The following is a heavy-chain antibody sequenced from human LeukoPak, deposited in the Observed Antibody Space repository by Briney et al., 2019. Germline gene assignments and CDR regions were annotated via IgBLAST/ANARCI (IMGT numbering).Heavy chain of an antibody. J-gene: IGHJ4*02. CDR1: GFTFDDYA. D-gene: IGHD7-27*01. Sequence: GGSLRLSCAASGFTFDDYAMHWVRQAPGKGLEWVSLISWDGGSTYYADSVKGRFTISRDNSKNSLYLQMNSLRAEDTALYYCAKESRETGGFDYWGQGTLVTVSS. CDR2: ISWDGGST. CDR3: AKESRETGGFDY. V-gene: IGHV3-43D*03.